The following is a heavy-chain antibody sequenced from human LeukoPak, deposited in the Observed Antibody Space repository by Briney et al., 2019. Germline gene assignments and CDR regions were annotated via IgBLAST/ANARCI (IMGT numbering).Heavy chain of an antibody. CDR3: ARHYPPDYTFDC. CDR1: GASISSYY. D-gene: IGHD4-11*01. J-gene: IGHJ4*02. CDR2: ISYSGST. Sequence: SETLSLTCTVSGASISSYYWSWIRQPPGEGLEWIGYISYSGSTNYNPSLKSRVAISVDTSKNQFSLKLSSVTAADTAVYFCARHYPPDYTFDCWGQGTLVTVSS. V-gene: IGHV4-59*08.